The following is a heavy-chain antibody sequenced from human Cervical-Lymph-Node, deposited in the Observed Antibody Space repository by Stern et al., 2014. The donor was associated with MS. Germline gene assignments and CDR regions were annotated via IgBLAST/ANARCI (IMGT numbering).Heavy chain of an antibody. CDR3: ARAPSDFYGMDV. Sequence: VQLVESGAEVKKPGESLKISCKGSGYSFPNYWIVWGRQMPGKGLEWMGIISPGDSETRSSPSFRGQVTISADRSATAYLQWSSLRASDTAVYYCARAPSDFYGMDVWGQGTTVTVSS. CDR1: GYSFPNYW. V-gene: IGHV5-51*01. CDR2: ISPGDSET. J-gene: IGHJ6*02.